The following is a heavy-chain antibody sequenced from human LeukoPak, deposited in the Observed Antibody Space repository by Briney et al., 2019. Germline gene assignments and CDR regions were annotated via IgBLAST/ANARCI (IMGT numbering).Heavy chain of an antibody. V-gene: IGHV3-66*01. J-gene: IGHJ4*02. D-gene: IGHD2-15*01. CDR1: GFTVSSNY. CDR3: ARGGGDY. Sequence: GGSLRLSCTVSGFTVSSNYMSWVRQAPGKGLEWVSVIYSGGSTCYADAVKGRFTISRDNPKNTLYLQVNSLRAEDTAVYYCARGGGDYWGQGTLVTVSS. CDR2: IYSGGST.